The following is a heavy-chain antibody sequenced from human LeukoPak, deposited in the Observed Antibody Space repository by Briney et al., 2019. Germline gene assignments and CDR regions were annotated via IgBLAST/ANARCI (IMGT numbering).Heavy chain of an antibody. V-gene: IGHV4-59*01. CDR3: ATVTMVRGVVAFDY. Sequence: PSETLSLTCTVSGGSISSYYWSWIRQPPGKGLEWIGHIYYSGSTNYNPSLKSRVTISVDTSKNQFSLKLSSVTAADTAVYYCATVTMVRGVVAFDYWGQGTLVTVSS. CDR2: IYYSGST. CDR1: GGSISSYY. D-gene: IGHD3-10*01. J-gene: IGHJ4*02.